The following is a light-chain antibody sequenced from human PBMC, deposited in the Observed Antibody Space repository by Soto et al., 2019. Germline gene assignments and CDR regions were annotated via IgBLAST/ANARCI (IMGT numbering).Light chain of an antibody. CDR1: QSIGTW. Sequence: DIQMTQSPSTLSASVGDRVTITCRASQSIGTWLAWYQQKPGKAPNLLIYKASSLESGVPSRFSGGGSGTEFTLTISSLQPDDFATYYCQQYNSDSRTCGQGTKVEIK. CDR3: QQYNSDSRT. CDR2: KAS. V-gene: IGKV1-5*03. J-gene: IGKJ1*01.